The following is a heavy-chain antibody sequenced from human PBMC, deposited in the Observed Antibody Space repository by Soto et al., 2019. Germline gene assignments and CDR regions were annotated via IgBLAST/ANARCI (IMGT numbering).Heavy chain of an antibody. J-gene: IGHJ3*02. CDR1: GFMFNTYA. D-gene: IGHD1-26*01. CDR2: MSHDGSRT. CDR3: AKGGVGSTSNAFDI. Sequence: QVQLVDSGGGVVQPGRSLRLSCTTSGFMFNTYAMHWVRQAPGKGLEWVAVMSHDGSRTYYADAVKGRFTISRDNSQNTLYLQMNSLRTEDTAVYYCAKGGVGSTSNAFDIWGQGTMVTVSS. V-gene: IGHV3-30-3*01.